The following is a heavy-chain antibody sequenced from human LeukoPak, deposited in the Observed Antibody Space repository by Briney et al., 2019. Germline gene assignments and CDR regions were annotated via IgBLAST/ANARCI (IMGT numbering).Heavy chain of an antibody. V-gene: IGHV3-53*01. J-gene: IGHJ4*02. CDR2: IYSGGST. D-gene: IGHD1-26*01. CDR3: ARDSTSGGLDY. Sequence: PGGSLRLSCAASGFTVSSNYMSWVRQAPGKGLEWVSVIYSGGSTYYADSVKGGFTISRDNSKNTLYLQMNSLRAEDTAVYYCARDSTSGGLDYWGQGTLVTVSS. CDR1: GFTVSSNY.